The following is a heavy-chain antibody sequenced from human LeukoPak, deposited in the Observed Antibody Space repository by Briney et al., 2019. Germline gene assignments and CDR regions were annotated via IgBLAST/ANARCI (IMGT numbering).Heavy chain of an antibody. Sequence: ASVKVSCKASGGTFSSYDIRWVRQAPGQGLEWMGGIIPIFGTANSAQKFQGRVTITADESTSTAYMELSSLRSEDTAVYYCAREGPQTLGASDYWGQGTLVTVSS. V-gene: IGHV1-69*13. J-gene: IGHJ4*02. CDR1: GGTFSSYD. D-gene: IGHD1-26*01. CDR2: IIPIFGTA. CDR3: AREGPQTLGASDY.